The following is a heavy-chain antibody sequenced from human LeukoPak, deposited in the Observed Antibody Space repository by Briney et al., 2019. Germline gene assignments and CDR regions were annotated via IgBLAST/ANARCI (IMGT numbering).Heavy chain of an antibody. CDR1: GYTFTGYY. D-gene: IGHD6-13*01. V-gene: IGHV1-2*02. CDR2: INPNSGGT. Sequence: ASVKVSCKASGYTFTGYYMHWVRQAPGQELGCMGWINPNSGGTNYAQKFQGRVTMTRDTSISTAYMELSRLRSDDTAVYYCARASRVRQQLGYWGQGTLVTVSS. CDR3: ARASRVRQQLGY. J-gene: IGHJ4*02.